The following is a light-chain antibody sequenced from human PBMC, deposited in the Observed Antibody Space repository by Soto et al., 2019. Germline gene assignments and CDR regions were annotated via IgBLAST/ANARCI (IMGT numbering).Light chain of an antibody. CDR2: WAS. Sequence: DIVMTQSPDSLAVSLGERATINCKSSQSVLYSSNNKNYLAWYQQKPGQPPKLLIYWASTRESGVPDRFSGSGSGKDFTLTISSLQAEDVAVYYCQQYYSNPTWTFAQGTKVYIK. V-gene: IGKV4-1*01. CDR3: QQYYSNPTWT. CDR1: QSVLYSSNNKNY. J-gene: IGKJ1*01.